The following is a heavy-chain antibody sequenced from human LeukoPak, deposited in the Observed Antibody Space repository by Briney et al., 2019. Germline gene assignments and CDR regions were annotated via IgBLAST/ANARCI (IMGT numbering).Heavy chain of an antibody. CDR3: ARGRFFDS. J-gene: IGHJ5*01. D-gene: IGHD5-24*01. CDR2: ISSSTSTI. Sequence: GGSLRLSXAASGFTFSSFGMNWVRQAPGRGLEWVSYISSSTSTIHYADSVKGRFTISRDNAKNSLYLQMNSLRAEDTAVYYCARGRFFDSWGQGALVTVSS. CDR1: GFTFSSFG. V-gene: IGHV3-48*01.